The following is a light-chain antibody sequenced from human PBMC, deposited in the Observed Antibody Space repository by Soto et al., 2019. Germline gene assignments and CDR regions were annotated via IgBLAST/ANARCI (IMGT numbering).Light chain of an antibody. CDR1: QSVSNN. J-gene: IGKJ1*01. V-gene: IGKV3-15*01. CDR2: GAS. Sequence: EIVMTQSPATLSVSPGERATLSCRASQSVSNNLAWYQQKPDQAPRLLIYGASTRATGIPARFSGSGSGTEFTLTISSLQSEDFAVYYCQQYNNLPPWTFGQGTKVEIK. CDR3: QQYNNLPPWT.